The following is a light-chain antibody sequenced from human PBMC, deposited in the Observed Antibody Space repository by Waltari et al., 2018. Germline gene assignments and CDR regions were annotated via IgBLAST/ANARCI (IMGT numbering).Light chain of an antibody. J-gene: IGLJ1*01. CDR1: SSDVGAYDS. CDR3: CSYAGNYANYV. Sequence: SALIQPRALSRSPGPSVLISCTGASSDVGAYDSFSSYQQHPGKAPTLIIYDVNNRPSGVPDRFSGSKSGNTASLTISGLQAEDEADYYCCSYAGNYANYVFGTGTKLT. V-gene: IGLV2-11*02. CDR2: DVN.